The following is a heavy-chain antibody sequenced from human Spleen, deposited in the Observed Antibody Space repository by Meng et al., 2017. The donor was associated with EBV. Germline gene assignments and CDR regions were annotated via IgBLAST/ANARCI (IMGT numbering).Heavy chain of an antibody. D-gene: IGHD3-16*01. CDR1: GGSIDTGGYY. J-gene: IGHJ2*01. V-gene: IGHV4-30-4*01. Sequence: QVQLQESGPGLVKPSQTLSLTCAVSGGSIDTGGYYWSWIRQPPGKGLDYIGYIYYSGSAYYNPSLKSRVTISVDTSKNQFSLNLNSVTAADTAVYYCARVRGGRAYSFWYFDLWGRGTLVTVAS. CDR2: IYYSGSA. CDR3: ARVRGGRAYSFWYFDL.